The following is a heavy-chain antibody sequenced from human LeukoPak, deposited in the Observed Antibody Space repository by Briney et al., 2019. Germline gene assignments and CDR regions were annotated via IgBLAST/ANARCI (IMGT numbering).Heavy chain of an antibody. CDR3: ARVTEVAAAGPNPGFFDY. CDR1: GYTFTSYG. V-gene: IGHV1-18*01. D-gene: IGHD6-13*01. J-gene: IGHJ4*02. CDR2: ISAYNGNT. Sequence: GASVKVSCKASGYTFTSYGISWVRQAPGQGLEWMGWISAYNGNTNYAQKLQGRVTMTTDTSTSTAYMEPRSLRSDDTAVYYCARVTEVAAAGPNPGFFDYWGQGTLVTVSS.